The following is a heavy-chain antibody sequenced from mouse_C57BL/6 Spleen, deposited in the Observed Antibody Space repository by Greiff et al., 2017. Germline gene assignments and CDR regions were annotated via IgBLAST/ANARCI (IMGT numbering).Heavy chain of an antibody. CDR3: ARYPLAY. J-gene: IGHJ3*01. CDR2: IDPSDSYT. V-gene: IGHV1-69*01. CDR1: GYTFTSYW. Sequence: QVQLQQPGAELVMPGASVKLSCKASGYTFTSYWMHWVKQRPGQGLEWIGEIDPSDSYTNYNQKFKGKSTLTVDKSSSPADMQLRSLTSEDSAVYYCARYPLAYWGQGTLVTVSA.